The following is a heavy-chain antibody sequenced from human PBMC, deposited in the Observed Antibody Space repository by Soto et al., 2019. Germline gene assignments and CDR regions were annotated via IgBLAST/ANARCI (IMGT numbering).Heavy chain of an antibody. CDR2: ISGSGRAT. D-gene: IGHD6-19*01. V-gene: IGHV3-23*01. CDR1: GFTFSSYA. Sequence: EVQLLESGGGLVQPGGSLRLSCAASGFTFSSYAMTWVRQAPGRGLEWVSAISGSGRATYYADSVKGRFTISRDNSKNTVYLQLSSLRGEDTAVYSCAQGHAVAGTGFPLDFWGQGTLLTVSS. CDR3: AQGHAVAGTGFPLDF. J-gene: IGHJ4*02.